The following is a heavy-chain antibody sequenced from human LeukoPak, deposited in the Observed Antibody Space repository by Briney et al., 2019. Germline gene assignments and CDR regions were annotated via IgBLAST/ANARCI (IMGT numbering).Heavy chain of an antibody. CDR2: IKTKTDSETT. D-gene: IGHD2-21*01. Sequence: GGSLRLSCAASGFTFSNAWMSWVRQAAGKGLEWVGRIKTKTDSETTDYAAPVKGRFTISRDDSKNTLYLQMNSVKTEDTALYYCTTDRIPSWGQGTLVTVSS. J-gene: IGHJ5*02. CDR1: GFTFSNAW. CDR3: TTDRIPS. V-gene: IGHV3-15*01.